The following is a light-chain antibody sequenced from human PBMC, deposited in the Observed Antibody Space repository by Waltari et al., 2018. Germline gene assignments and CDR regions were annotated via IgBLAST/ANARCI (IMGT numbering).Light chain of an antibody. V-gene: IGLV1-47*01. Sequence: QSVLTQPPSASGTPGQRAPISCSGSRSNIRSNYVYWYQQLPGTAPKLLIYRNNQRPSGVPDRFSGSKSGTSASLAISGLRSEDEADYYCAAWDDSLSGRVFGGGTKLTVL. CDR3: AAWDDSLSGRV. CDR2: RNN. CDR1: RSNIRSNY. J-gene: IGLJ3*02.